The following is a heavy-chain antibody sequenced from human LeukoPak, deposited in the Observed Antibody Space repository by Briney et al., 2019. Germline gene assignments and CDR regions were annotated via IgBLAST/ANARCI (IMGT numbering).Heavy chain of an antibody. V-gene: IGHV1-3*01. D-gene: IGHD6-19*01. CDR3: ARDLKQFGGWFDY. CDR1: GYTFTTYA. CDR2: INAGNGNT. Sequence: GASVKVSCKASGYTFTTYAMHWVRQAPGQRLEWMGWINAGNGNTKYSQKLQGRVTITRDTSASTAYMELSSLRSEDTAVYYCARDLKQFGGWFDYWGQGTLVTVSS. J-gene: IGHJ4*02.